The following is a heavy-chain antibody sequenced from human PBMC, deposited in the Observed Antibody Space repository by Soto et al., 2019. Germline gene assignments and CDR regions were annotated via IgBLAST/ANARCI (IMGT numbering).Heavy chain of an antibody. CDR2: IDPSDSQT. CDR3: ARQIYDSDTGPNFQYYFDS. Sequence: GESLKISCKGSGYSFAGYWITWVRKKPGKGLEWMGRIDPSDSQTYYSPSFRGHVTISVTKSITTVFLQWSSLRASDTAMYYCARQIYDSDTGPNFQYYFDSWGQGTPVTVSS. CDR1: GYSFAGYW. D-gene: IGHD3-22*01. J-gene: IGHJ4*02. V-gene: IGHV5-10-1*01.